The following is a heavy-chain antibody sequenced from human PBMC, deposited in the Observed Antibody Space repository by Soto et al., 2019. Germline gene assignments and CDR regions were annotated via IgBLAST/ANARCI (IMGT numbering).Heavy chain of an antibody. V-gene: IGHV1-3*01. CDR3: ARDPYDFWSGYYSVFGWFDP. CDR2: INAGNGNT. J-gene: IGHJ5*02. CDR1: GYTFTSYA. D-gene: IGHD3-3*01. Sequence: ASVKVSCKASGYTFTSYAMHWVRQAPGQRLELMGWINAGNGNTKYSQKFQGRVTTTRDTSASTAYMELSSLRSEDTAVYYCARDPYDFWSGYYSVFGWFDPWGQGTLVTVYS.